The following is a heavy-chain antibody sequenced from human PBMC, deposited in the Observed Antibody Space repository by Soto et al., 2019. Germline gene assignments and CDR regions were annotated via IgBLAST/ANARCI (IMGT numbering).Heavy chain of an antibody. D-gene: IGHD3-22*01. CDR3: ATTFDSSGYYHNFGMDV. V-gene: IGHV4-39*01. Sequence: SETLSLTCTVSGASINTVPYYWGWTRQSPGKGLEWIGSVYYSGFTYYNPSLKSRVTISLDTSKNQFSLEVSSVTAADTALYYCATTFDSSGYYHNFGMDVWGQGTTVTVSS. J-gene: IGHJ6*02. CDR1: GASINTVPYY. CDR2: VYYSGFT.